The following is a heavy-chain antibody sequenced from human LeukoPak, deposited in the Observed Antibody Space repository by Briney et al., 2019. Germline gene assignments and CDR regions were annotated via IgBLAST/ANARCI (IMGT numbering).Heavy chain of an antibody. J-gene: IGHJ5*02. CDR3: ARGSGIWGSYRSHRFDP. D-gene: IGHD3-16*02. V-gene: IGHV4-34*01. CDR1: GGSFSGYY. CDR2: INHSGST. Sequence: SETLSLTCAVYGGSFSGYYWSWIRQPPGKELEWIGEINHSGSTNYNPSLKSRVTISVDTSKNQFSLKLSSVTAADTAVYYCARGSGIWGSYRSHRFDPWGQGTLVTVSS.